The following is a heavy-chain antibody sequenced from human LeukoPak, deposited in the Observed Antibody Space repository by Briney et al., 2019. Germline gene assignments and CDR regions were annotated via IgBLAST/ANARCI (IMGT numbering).Heavy chain of an antibody. V-gene: IGHV1-69*13. CDR2: IIPIFGTA. CDR3: ARDKGNYYDSSGYYGAFDI. D-gene: IGHD3-22*01. J-gene: IGHJ3*02. Sequence: ASVKVSCKASGGTFGSYAISWVRQAPGQGLEWMGGIIPIFGTANYAQKFQGRVTITADESTSTAYMELSSLRSEDTAVYYCARDKGNYYDSSGYYGAFDIWGQGTMVTVSS. CDR1: GGTFGSYA.